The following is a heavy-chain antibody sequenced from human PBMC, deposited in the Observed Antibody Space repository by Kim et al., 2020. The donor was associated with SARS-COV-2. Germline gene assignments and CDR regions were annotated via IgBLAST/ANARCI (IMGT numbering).Heavy chain of an antibody. D-gene: IGHD2-15*01. V-gene: IGHV3-23*01. CDR1: GFTYSTYA. J-gene: IGHJ4*02. CDR3: AKGTCSGGGCYLDH. CDR2: ISGSGGGT. Sequence: GGSLRLSCAASGFTYSTYAMSWVRQAPGKGLEWVSSISGSGGGTYYADSVKGRITVSSDNSQNTLYLQMNSLRDEDTAVYYCAKGTCSGGGCYLDHWGQGTLVIVSS.